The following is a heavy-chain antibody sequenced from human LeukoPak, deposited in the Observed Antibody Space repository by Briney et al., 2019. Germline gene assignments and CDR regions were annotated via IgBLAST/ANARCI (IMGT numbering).Heavy chain of an antibody. CDR2: ISYDGSNK. V-gene: IGHV3-30*18. D-gene: IGHD3-22*01. CDR1: GFTFSSYG. Sequence: GGSLRLSCAASGFTFSSYGMHWVRQAPGKGLEWVAVISYDGSNKYYADSAKGRFTISRDNSKNTLYLQMNSLRAEDTAVYYCAKAHYYDSSGSPLDYWGQGTLVTVSS. CDR3: AKAHYYDSSGSPLDY. J-gene: IGHJ4*02.